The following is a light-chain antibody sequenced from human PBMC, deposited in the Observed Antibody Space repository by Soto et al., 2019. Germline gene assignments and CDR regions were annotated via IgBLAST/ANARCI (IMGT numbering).Light chain of an antibody. Sequence: QSVLSQPASVSGSPGQSITMSCTGTSSDGGGYNYVSWYQQHPGKAPKLMIYEVSNRPSGVSNRFSGSKSGNTASLTISGLQAEDEADYYCSSYTSSSTLAVVFGGGTKLTVL. CDR2: EVS. J-gene: IGLJ2*01. CDR1: SSDGGGYNY. V-gene: IGLV2-14*01. CDR3: SSYTSSSTLAVV.